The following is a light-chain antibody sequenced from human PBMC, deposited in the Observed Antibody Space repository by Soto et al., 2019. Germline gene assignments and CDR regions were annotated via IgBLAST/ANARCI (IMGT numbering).Light chain of an antibody. CDR2: EVS. J-gene: IGLJ1*01. V-gene: IGLV2-14*01. Sequence: QSALTQPASVSGSPGQSITISCTGNSSDVGGYNYVSWYQQHPGKAPKLMIYEVSNRPSGVSNRFSGSKSGNTASLTISGLQAEDEADYYCCSYTSSSTLYVFGTGTKVTVL. CDR3: CSYTSSSTLYV. CDR1: SSDVGGYNY.